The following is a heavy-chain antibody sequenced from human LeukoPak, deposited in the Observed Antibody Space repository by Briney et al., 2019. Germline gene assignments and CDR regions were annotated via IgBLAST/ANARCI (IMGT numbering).Heavy chain of an antibody. CDR1: GVSITTYY. V-gene: IGHV4-59*12. D-gene: IGHD6-13*01. CDR3: AREAGGQQLVYAFDI. CDR2: IYHSGST. J-gene: IGHJ3*02. Sequence: SETLSLTCTVSGVSITTYYWSCIRQPPGKGLEGIGYIYHSGSTNYNPSLKSRVTISVDTSKNQFSLKLSSVTAADTAVYYCAREAGGQQLVYAFDIWGQGTMVTVSS.